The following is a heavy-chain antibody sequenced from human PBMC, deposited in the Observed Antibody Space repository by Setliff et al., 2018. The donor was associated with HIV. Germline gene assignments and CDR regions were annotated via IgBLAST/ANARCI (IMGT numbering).Heavy chain of an antibody. Sequence: GASVKVSCKPSGDTFTNYDIHWMRRATGQGLEWMGWMNPNSGVSGYALKFHDRVTMTRDTSITTLYMELSSLTSEDTAVYYCARSRSTRDAFDIWGQGTMVTVSS. V-gene: IGHV1-8*01. J-gene: IGHJ3*02. CDR1: GDTFTNYD. CDR3: ARSRSTRDAFDI. D-gene: IGHD2-2*01. CDR2: MNPNSGVS.